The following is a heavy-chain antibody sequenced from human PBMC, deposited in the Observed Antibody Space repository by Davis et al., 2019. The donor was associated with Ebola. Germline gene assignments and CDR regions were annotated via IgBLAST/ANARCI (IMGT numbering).Heavy chain of an antibody. D-gene: IGHD1-1*01. CDR2: VNPSDGST. CDR1: GYTFTTYY. CDR3: ARAQFPTTSDH. J-gene: IGHJ4*02. Sequence: AASVKVSCKASGYTFTTYYITWVRQAPGQGLELMVTVNPSDGSTSYAQKFQGRVTMTRDRSTSTVYMELFSLRSEDTAVYYCARAQFPTTSDHWGQGTLVTVSS. V-gene: IGHV1-46*01.